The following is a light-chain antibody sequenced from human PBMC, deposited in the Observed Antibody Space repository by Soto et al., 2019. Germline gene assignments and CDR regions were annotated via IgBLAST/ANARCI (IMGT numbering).Light chain of an antibody. V-gene: IGKV3-20*01. J-gene: IGKJ5*01. CDR3: QQYGSSPIT. Sequence: EIVLTQSPGTLYLSPGERATLSCRASQSVRSSSLVWYQQKPGQALRLLIYGASSRATGIPDRFSGSGSGTDFTLTISRLEPEDFAVYYCQQYGSSPITFGQGTRLEI. CDR1: QSVRSSS. CDR2: GAS.